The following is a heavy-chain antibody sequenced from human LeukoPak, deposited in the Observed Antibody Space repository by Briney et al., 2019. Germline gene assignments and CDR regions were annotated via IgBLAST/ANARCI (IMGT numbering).Heavy chain of an antibody. CDR2: ISAYNGNT. D-gene: IGHD2-2*02. Sequence: ASVKVSCKASGYTFTSYGISWVRQAPGQGLEWMGWISAYNGNTNYAQKLQGRVTMTTDTSTSTAYMELRSLRSDDTAVYYCARDRYCSSTSCYTTDWFDPRGQGTLVTVSS. V-gene: IGHV1-18*01. J-gene: IGHJ5*02. CDR1: GYTFTSYG. CDR3: ARDRYCSSTSCYTTDWFDP.